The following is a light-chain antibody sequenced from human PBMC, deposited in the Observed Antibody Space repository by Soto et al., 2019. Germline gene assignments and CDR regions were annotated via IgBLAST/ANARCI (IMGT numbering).Light chain of an antibody. V-gene: IGKV1-33*01. CDR3: QQYDNLPLT. CDR1: QDIKNY. CDR2: DAS. Sequence: IQMTQSPSSLSASVGDRXXXXXXASQDIKNYLNWYQQKSGKAPKLLIYDASDLETGVPSRFSGSGSGTDFTFTINSLQPEDIATYYCQQYDNLPLTFGGGTKVDIK. J-gene: IGKJ4*01.